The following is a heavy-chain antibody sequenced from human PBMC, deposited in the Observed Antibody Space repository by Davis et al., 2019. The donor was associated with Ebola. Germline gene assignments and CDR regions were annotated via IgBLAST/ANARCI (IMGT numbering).Heavy chain of an antibody. CDR1: GFTFSSYS. Sequence: GESLKISCAASGFTFSSYSMNWVRQAPGKGLEWVSYISSSDSTIYYADSVKGRFTISRDNAKNSLYLQMSSLRDEDTAVYYCAGDGVAAGSDYWGQGTMVTVSS. D-gene: IGHD6-13*01. CDR2: ISSSDSTI. CDR3: AGDGVAAGSDY. J-gene: IGHJ4*02. V-gene: IGHV3-48*02.